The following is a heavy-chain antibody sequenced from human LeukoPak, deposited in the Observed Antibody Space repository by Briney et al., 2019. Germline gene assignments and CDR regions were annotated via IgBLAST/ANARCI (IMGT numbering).Heavy chain of an antibody. CDR3: TRVVRGAHSHIDV. CDR2: ISYSSTT. Sequence: GGSLRLSCAASGFTFSSYSLDWVRQPPGKGLEWVSYISYSSTTNYADSVKGRFTISRDNAKNSVYLQMNSLRAEDTAVYYCTRVVRGAHSHIDVWGKGTTVIVSS. V-gene: IGHV3-48*04. D-gene: IGHD3-10*01. J-gene: IGHJ6*03. CDR1: GFTFSSYS.